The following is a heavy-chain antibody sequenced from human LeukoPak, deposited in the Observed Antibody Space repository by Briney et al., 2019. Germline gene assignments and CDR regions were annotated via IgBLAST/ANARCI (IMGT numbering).Heavy chain of an antibody. J-gene: IGHJ4*02. CDR2: IYYSGST. CDR3: ARAYGYGQTYFDY. CDR1: GGSISSYY. D-gene: IGHD4-17*01. V-gene: IGHV4-59*08. Sequence: NPSETLSLTCTVSGGSISSYYWSWIRQPPGKGLEWIGYIYYSGSTNYNPSLKSRVTISVDTSKNQFSLTLNSVTAADTAVYYCARAYGYGQTYFDYWGQGTRVTVSS.